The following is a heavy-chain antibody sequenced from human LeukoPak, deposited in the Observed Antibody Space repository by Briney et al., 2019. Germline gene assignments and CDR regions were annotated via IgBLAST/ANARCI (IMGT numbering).Heavy chain of an antibody. J-gene: IGHJ4*02. D-gene: IGHD3-3*01. CDR1: GFTFNTYA. V-gene: IGHV3-23*01. CDR2: ISPDGGST. Sequence: GGSLRLSCAASGFTFNTYAMIWVRQVPGKGLEWVSGISPDGGSTYYADSLKGRFTISRDNSKNTLYLQMNSLRAEDTAVYYCANLHIFGVVIPGYWGQGTLVTVSS. CDR3: ANLHIFGVVIPGY.